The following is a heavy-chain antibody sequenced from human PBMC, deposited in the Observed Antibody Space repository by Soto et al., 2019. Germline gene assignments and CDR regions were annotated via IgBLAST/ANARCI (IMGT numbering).Heavy chain of an antibody. CDR2: IDWDDDK. Sequence: GSGPTLVNPTQTLTLTCTFSGFSLSTSGMCVSWIRQPPGKALEWLARIDWDDDKYYSTSLKTRLTISKDTSKNQVVLTMTNMDPVDTATYYCARIRENMYCSGGSCYDYYYYMDVWGKGTTVTVSS. D-gene: IGHD2-15*01. V-gene: IGHV2-70*11. CDR1: GFSLSTSGMC. CDR3: ARIRENMYCSGGSCYDYYYYMDV. J-gene: IGHJ6*03.